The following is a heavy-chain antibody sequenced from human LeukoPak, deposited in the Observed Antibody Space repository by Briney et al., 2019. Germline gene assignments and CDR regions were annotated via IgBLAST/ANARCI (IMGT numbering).Heavy chain of an antibody. CDR2: IYTSGST. Sequence: SQTLSLTCTVSGGSISSGSYYWSWIRQPAGKGLEWIGRIYTSGSTNYNPSLKSRVTISVDTSKNQFSLKLSSVTAADTAVYYCARDTRGYSYGYPYYYYMDVWGKGTTVTVSS. D-gene: IGHD5-18*01. V-gene: IGHV4-61*02. CDR3: ARDTRGYSYGYPYYYYMDV. CDR1: GGSISSGSYY. J-gene: IGHJ6*03.